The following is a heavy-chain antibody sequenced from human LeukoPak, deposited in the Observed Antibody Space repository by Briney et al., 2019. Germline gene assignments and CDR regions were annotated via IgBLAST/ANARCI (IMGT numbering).Heavy chain of an antibody. CDR2: INSDGSST. CDR3: ARGCYGDYVCLDY. CDR1: GFTFSSYW. D-gene: IGHD4-17*01. Sequence: GGSLRLSCAASGFTFSSYWLHWVRQAPGRGLVWVSRINSDGSSTNYADSVKGQFTVSRDNAKNTLYLQMNSLGAEDTAVYYCARGCYGDYVCLDYWGQGTLVTVSP. V-gene: IGHV3-74*01. J-gene: IGHJ4*02.